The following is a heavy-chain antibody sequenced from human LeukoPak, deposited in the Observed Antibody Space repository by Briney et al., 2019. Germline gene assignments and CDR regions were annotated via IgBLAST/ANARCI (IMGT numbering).Heavy chain of an antibody. CDR3: ARANYCDTIGYSRGAFDI. D-gene: IGHD3-22*01. J-gene: IGHJ3*02. V-gene: IGHV4-39*01. Sequence: SETLSLTCTVSGVSISSSNSYWGWIRQPPGKGLEWIGSIYYSGNTYYNASLKSQVSISIDTSKNQFSLRLTSVTAADTALYYCARANYCDTIGYSRGAFDIWGQGTMVTVSS. CDR2: IYYSGNT. CDR1: GVSISSSNSY.